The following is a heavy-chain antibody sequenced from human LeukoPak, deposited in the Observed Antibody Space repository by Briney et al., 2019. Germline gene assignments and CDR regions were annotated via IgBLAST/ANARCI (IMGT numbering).Heavy chain of an antibody. D-gene: IGHD2-2*01. CDR2: INPNSGGT. Sequence: ASVKLSCKASGYTFTGYYMHWVRQAPGQGLEWMGWINPNSGGTNYAQKFQGRVTMTRDTSISTAYMELSRLRSDDAAVYYCARARIVVVPAATDWGQGTLVTVSS. CDR3: ARARIVVVPAATD. J-gene: IGHJ4*02. CDR1: GYTFTGYY. V-gene: IGHV1-2*02.